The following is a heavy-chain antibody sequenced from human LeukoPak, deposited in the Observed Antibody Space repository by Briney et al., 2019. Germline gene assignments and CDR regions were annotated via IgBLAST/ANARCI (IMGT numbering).Heavy chain of an antibody. J-gene: IGHJ3*02. CDR3: ARVTDYYDSSGEMSAFDI. CDR1: GGSISSYY. D-gene: IGHD3-22*01. V-gene: IGHV4-59*01. CDR2: IYYSGST. Sequence: SETLSLTCTVSGGSISSYYWSWIRQPPEKGLEWIGYIYYSGSTNYNPSLKSRVTISVDTSKNQFSLKLSSVTAADTAVYYCARVTDYYDSSGEMSAFDIWGQGTMVTVSS.